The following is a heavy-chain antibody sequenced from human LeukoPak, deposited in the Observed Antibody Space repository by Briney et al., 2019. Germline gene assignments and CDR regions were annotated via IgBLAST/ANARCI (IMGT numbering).Heavy chain of an antibody. V-gene: IGHV5-51*01. J-gene: IGHJ5*02. CDR2: IYPGDSDT. D-gene: IGHD3-3*01. CDR3: ARTRAIFGVVINGGWFDP. Sequence: GESLKISCKGSGYTFASYWIGWVRQMPGKGLEWMGIIYPGDSDTRYSPSFQGQVTISADKSISTAYLQWNSLKASDTAMYYCARTRAIFGVVINGGWFDPWGQGTLVTVSS. CDR1: GYTFASYW.